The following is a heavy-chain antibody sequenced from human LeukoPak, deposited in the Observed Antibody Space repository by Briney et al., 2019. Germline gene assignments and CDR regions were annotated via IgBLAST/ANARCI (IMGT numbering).Heavy chain of an antibody. J-gene: IGHJ3*02. Sequence: ASVKVSCKASGYTFTDYFMNWVRQAPRQGLEWMGWINPKSGGTVYAQKFQGRVTMTRDTSSSTAYMELSRLRFDDTVVYYCARGPRITIFGVVMANGAFDIWGQGTMVTVSS. CDR2: INPKSGGT. D-gene: IGHD3-3*01. CDR1: GYTFTDYF. V-gene: IGHV1-2*02. CDR3: ARGPRITIFGVVMANGAFDI.